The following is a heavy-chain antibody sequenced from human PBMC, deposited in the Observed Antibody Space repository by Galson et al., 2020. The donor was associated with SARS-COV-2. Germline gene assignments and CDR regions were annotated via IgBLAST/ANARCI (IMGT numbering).Heavy chain of an antibody. V-gene: IGHV3-53*01. CDR1: GFPVSSHY. D-gene: IGHD5-12*01. CDR2: NNSGGST. CDR3: AREGRYSGYDEDFDC. J-gene: IGHJ4*02. Sequence: GESLKISRAAPGFPVSSHYMSLVRQAPGKGLEWVSVNNSGGSTYYADSLKGRPTNPRDNSKNTLYLQMNSLRAEDTDVDYCAREGRYSGYDEDFDCWGQGTLVTVSS.